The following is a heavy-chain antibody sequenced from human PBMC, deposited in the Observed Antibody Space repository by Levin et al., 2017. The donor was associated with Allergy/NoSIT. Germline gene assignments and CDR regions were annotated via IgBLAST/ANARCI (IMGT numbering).Heavy chain of an antibody. V-gene: IGHV3-30-3*01. J-gene: IGHJ2*01. CDR3: ARGDGPDCSGGSCYWDWYFDR. CDR1: GFTFSSYA. Sequence: GESLKISCAASGFTFSSYAMHWVRQAPGKGLEWVAVISYDGSNKYYADSVKGRFTISRDNSKNTLYLQMNSLRAEDTAVYYCARGDGPDCSGGSCYWDWYFDRWGRGTLVTVSS. CDR2: ISYDGSNK. D-gene: IGHD2-15*01.